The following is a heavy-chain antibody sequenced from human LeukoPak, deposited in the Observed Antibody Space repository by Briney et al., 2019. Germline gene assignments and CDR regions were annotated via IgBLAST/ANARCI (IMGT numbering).Heavy chain of an antibody. CDR1: GGSISSYY. Sequence: PSETLSLTCTVSGGSISSYYWSWIRQPPGKGLEWIGYIYYSGSTNYNPSLKSRVTISVDTSKNQFSLKLSSVTAADTAVYYCARERGLDIVVVPAALGWFDPWGQGTLVTVSS. CDR2: IYYSGST. V-gene: IGHV4-59*01. CDR3: ARERGLDIVVVPAALGWFDP. D-gene: IGHD2-2*01. J-gene: IGHJ5*02.